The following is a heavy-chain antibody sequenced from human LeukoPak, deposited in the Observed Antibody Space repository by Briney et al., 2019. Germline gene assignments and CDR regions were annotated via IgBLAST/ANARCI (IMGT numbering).Heavy chain of an antibody. V-gene: IGHV3-33*01. CDR2: IWFDGSNK. D-gene: IGHD1-26*01. Sequence: PGGSLRLSCAASGSTFSSYGMHWVRQAPGKALEWVAAIWFDGSNKDYADSVKGRFTISRDNSKNALYLQMNGLRVDDTAVYYCARDRSGSAGSFDYWGQGTLVTVSS. CDR3: ARDRSGSAGSFDY. CDR1: GSTFSSYG. J-gene: IGHJ4*02.